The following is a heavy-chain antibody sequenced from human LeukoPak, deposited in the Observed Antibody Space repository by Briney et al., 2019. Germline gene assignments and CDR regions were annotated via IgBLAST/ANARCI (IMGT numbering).Heavy chain of an antibody. J-gene: IGHJ3*02. CDR2: INTGNGNT. CDR1: GYTFTSYA. CDR3: ARPVDTAFDAFDI. Sequence: ASVKVSCKASGYTFTSYALHWVRQAPGQRLEWMGWINTGNGNTKYSQKFQGRVTITRDTSANIAYMDLSSLRSEDTAVYYCARPVDTAFDAFDIWGQGTMDTVSS. V-gene: IGHV1-3*04. D-gene: IGHD5-18*01.